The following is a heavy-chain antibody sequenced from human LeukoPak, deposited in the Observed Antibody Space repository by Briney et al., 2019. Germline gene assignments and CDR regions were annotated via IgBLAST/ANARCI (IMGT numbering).Heavy chain of an antibody. D-gene: IGHD3-10*01. CDR2: IVVGSGDT. CDR3: GADSMPRGVFSYAFDI. Sequence: SVKVSCKASGFTFTSSAVQWVRQARGQRLEWIGWIVVGSGDTNSAQKFQERVTITRDMSTRTAYMELSSLRSEDTAVYYCGADSMPRGVFSYAFDIWGQGTMVTASS. CDR1: GFTFTSSA. J-gene: IGHJ3*02. V-gene: IGHV1-58*01.